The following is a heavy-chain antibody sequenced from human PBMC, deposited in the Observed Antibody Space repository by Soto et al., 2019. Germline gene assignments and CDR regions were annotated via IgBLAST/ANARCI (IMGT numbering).Heavy chain of an antibody. V-gene: IGHV1-69*12. D-gene: IGHD2-15*01. Sequence: QVQLVQSGAEVKKPGSSVKVSCKASGGTFSSYAISWVRQAPGQGLEWMGGIIPIFGTANYAQKFQGRVTLTADDSTSTAYMELSSLRAEDTAVYYCARRSGYCTGGSCYTSVWFAPWGQGTLVTVSS. J-gene: IGHJ5*02. CDR2: IIPIFGTA. CDR3: ARRSGYCTGGSCYTSVWFAP. CDR1: GGTFSSYA.